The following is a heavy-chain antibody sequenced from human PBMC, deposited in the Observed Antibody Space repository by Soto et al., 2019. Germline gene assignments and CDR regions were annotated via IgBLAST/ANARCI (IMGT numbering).Heavy chain of an antibody. Sequence: GGSLRLSCAASGFTFSSYGMHWVRQAPGKGLEWVAVIWYDGSNKYYADSVKGRFTISRDNSKNTLYLQMNSLRAEDTAVYYCARELHDFWSGSSSQYYFDYWGQGTLVTVSS. CDR3: ARELHDFWSGSSSQYYFDY. V-gene: IGHV3-33*01. J-gene: IGHJ4*02. CDR1: GFTFSSYG. CDR2: IWYDGSNK. D-gene: IGHD3-3*01.